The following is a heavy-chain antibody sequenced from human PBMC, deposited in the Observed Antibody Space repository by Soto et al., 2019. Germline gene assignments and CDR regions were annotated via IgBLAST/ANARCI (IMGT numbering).Heavy chain of an antibody. Sequence: ASVKVSCKASGYTFTSYGTSWVRQAPGQGLEWMGWISAYSGNTNYAQKLQGRVTMTTDTSTSTAYMELRSLRSDDTAVYYCARDRSYDFWSGYPIPYYYYYGMDVWGQGTTVTVSS. V-gene: IGHV1-18*01. CDR3: ARDRSYDFWSGYPIPYYYYYGMDV. CDR1: GYTFTSYG. D-gene: IGHD3-3*01. CDR2: ISAYSGNT. J-gene: IGHJ6*02.